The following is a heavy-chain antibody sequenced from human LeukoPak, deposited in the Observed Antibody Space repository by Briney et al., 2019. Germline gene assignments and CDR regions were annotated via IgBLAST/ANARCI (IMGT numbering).Heavy chain of an antibody. CDR2: IQYSGTT. Sequence: SETLSLTCTVSGGSISSYYWSWIRQPPGKGLEWIAYIQYSGTTNYNPSLKSRVTISVDTSKNQFSLKLSSATAADTAVYYCARDISSVGATWGQGTLVTVSS. J-gene: IGHJ5*02. CDR1: GGSISSYY. V-gene: IGHV4-59*01. CDR3: ARDISSVGAT. D-gene: IGHD1-26*01.